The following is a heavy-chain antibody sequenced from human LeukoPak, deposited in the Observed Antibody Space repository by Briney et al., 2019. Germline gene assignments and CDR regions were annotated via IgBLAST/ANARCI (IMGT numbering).Heavy chain of an antibody. CDR3: ARDSLRGFGELLLTWFDP. CDR1: GGTFSSYA. CDR2: ISAYNGNT. D-gene: IGHD3-10*01. J-gene: IGHJ5*02. Sequence: ASVKVSCKASGGTFSSYAISWVRQAPGQGLEWMGWISAYNGNTNYAQKLQGRVTMTTDTSTSTAYMELRSLRSDDTAVYYCARDSLRGFGELLLTWFDPWGQGTLVTVPS. V-gene: IGHV1-18*01.